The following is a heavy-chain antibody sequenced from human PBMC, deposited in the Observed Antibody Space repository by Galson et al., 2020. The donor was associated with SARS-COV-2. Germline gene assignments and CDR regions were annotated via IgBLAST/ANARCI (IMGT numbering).Heavy chain of an antibody. CDR1: GFSLTTSGVG. CDR3: AHGEYVWGSYRFQYYYGMDV. D-gene: IGHD3-16*02. CDR2: IYWNDDK. J-gene: IGHJ6*02. Sequence: ESGPTLVKPTQTLTLTCSFSGFSLTTSGVGVGWIRQPPGKALEWLALIYWNDDKRYSPSLKSRLTITKDTSKDQVVLTMTNMDHVDTATYYWAHGEYVWGSYRFQYYYGMDVWGQGTTVTVS. V-gene: IGHV2-5*01.